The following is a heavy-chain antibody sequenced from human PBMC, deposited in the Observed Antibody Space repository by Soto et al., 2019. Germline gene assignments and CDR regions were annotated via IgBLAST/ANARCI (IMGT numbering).Heavy chain of an antibody. CDR3: ARAYRVKFDY. D-gene: IGHD2-15*01. Sequence: GGSLRLSCAASGFTFSSYWMHWVRQAPGKGLVWVSRINNDGSSTNYADSVKGRFTISRDNAKNMLYLQMNSLRAEDTAVYYWARAYRVKFDYWGQGALVTVSS. CDR1: GFTFSSYW. CDR2: INNDGSST. J-gene: IGHJ4*02. V-gene: IGHV3-74*01.